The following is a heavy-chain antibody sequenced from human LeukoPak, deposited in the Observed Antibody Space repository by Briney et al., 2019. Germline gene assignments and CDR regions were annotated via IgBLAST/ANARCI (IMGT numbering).Heavy chain of an antibody. J-gene: IGHJ5*02. CDR3: ARRLVRIAAAGPTNWFDP. V-gene: IGHV4-34*01. CDR1: GGSFSGYY. Sequence: SETLSLTCAVYGGSFSGYYWSWIRQPPGKGLEWIGEINHSGSTSYNPSLKSRVTISVDTSKNQFSLKLSSVTAADTAVYYCARRLVRIAAAGPTNWFDPWGQGILVTVSS. D-gene: IGHD6-13*01. CDR2: INHSGST.